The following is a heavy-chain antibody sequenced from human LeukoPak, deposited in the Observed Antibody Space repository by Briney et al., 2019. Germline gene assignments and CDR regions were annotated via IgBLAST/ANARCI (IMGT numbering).Heavy chain of an antibody. CDR2: MNPNSGNT. D-gene: IGHD3-3*01. V-gene: IGHV1-8*01. CDR1: GYTFTSYD. CDR3: ARDLDDFWTHDP. Sequence: GASVKVSCKASGYTFTSYDINWVRQATGQGLEWMGWMNPNSGNTGYAQKFQGRVTMTRNTSISTAYMELSSLRSEDTAVYYCARDLDDFWTHDPWGQGTLVTVSS. J-gene: IGHJ5*02.